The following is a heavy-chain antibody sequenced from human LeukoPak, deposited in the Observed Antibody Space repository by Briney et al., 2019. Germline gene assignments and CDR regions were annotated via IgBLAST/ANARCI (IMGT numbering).Heavy chain of an antibody. D-gene: IGHD2-2*02. Sequence: KPSQTLSLTCTVSGGSISSGDYYWSWIRQHPGKGLEWIGYIYYSGSTYYNPSLKSRVTISVDTSKNQFSLKLSSVTAADTAVYYCASSQTDCSSTSCYTNDAFDIWGQGTTVTVSS. CDR3: ASSQTDCSSTSCYTNDAFDI. J-gene: IGHJ3*02. V-gene: IGHV4-31*03. CDR2: IYYSGST. CDR1: GGSISSGDYY.